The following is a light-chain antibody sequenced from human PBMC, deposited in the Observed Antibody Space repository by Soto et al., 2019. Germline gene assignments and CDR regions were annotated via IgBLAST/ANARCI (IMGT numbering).Light chain of an antibody. V-gene: IGKV1-9*01. CDR2: AAS. CDR3: QQLHSYPLT. Sequence: IQLTQSPSSLSASVVDRASITCLASQGISSYLAWYQQKPRRAPKLLIYAASTLQTGVPSRFSGSGSGTDFTLTISSLQPEDFATYYCQQLHSYPLTFGQGTRLEI. J-gene: IGKJ5*01. CDR1: QGISSY.